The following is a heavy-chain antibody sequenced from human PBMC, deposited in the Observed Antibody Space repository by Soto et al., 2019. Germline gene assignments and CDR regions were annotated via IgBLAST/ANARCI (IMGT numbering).Heavy chain of an antibody. Sequence: QVQLVQSGAEVKKPGASVKVSCKASGYTFTSYGLSWVRQAPGQGLEWMGRISAYNDNTNYAQKLQGRFTITTVKSTSTAYMELRSMRSDDPAVYYCARVVGALGHWCDPWGQGTRVTVSS. CDR3: ARVVGALGHWCDP. CDR2: ISAYNDNT. V-gene: IGHV1-18*01. D-gene: IGHD1-26*01. J-gene: IGHJ5*02. CDR1: GYTFTSYG.